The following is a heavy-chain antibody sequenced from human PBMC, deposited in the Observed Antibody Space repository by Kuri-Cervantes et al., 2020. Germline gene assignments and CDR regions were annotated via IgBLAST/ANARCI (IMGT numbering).Heavy chain of an antibody. CDR1: GGSISNYY. Sequence: GSLRLSCTVSGGSISNYYWSWIRQPPGKGLEWIGYIYNSGSTDYNPSLKSRVTISVDTSENQFSLKLNSVTAADTAVYYCARETYSGYDRGFDYWGQGTLVTVSS. V-gene: IGHV4-59*12. CDR2: IYNSGST. D-gene: IGHD5-12*01. J-gene: IGHJ4*02. CDR3: ARETYSGYDRGFDY.